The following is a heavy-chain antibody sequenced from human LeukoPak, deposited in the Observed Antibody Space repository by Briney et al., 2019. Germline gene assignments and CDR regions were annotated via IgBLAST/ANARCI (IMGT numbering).Heavy chain of an antibody. CDR1: GYSISSGYY. D-gene: IGHD6-6*01. CDR3: ATEIQNIAGRVY. V-gene: IGHV4-38-2*02. Sequence: SETLSLTCSVSGYSISSGYYWGWIRQAPGKGLEWIGNLYHSGSTYCNPSLKSRVSISVDTSKNQFSLNLSSVTAADTAVYYCATEIQNIAGRVYWGQGTLVTVSS. CDR2: LYHSGST. J-gene: IGHJ4*02.